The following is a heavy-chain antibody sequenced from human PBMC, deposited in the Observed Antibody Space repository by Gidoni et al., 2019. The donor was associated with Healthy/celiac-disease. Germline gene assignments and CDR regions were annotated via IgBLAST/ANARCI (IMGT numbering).Heavy chain of an antibody. J-gene: IGHJ6*03. Sequence: EVQLLESGGGLVQPGGSLRLSCAASGSTFSSYAMSWVRQAPGKGLEWVSAISGSGGSTYYADSVKGRFTISRDNSKNTLYLQMNSLRAEDTAVYYCAKDPHYYYYMDVWGKGTTVTVSS. CDR3: AKDPHYYYYMDV. V-gene: IGHV3-23*01. CDR1: GSTFSSYA. CDR2: ISGSGGST.